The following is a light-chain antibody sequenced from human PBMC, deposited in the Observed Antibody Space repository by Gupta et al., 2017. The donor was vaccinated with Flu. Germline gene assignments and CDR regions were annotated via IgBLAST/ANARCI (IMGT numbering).Light chain of an antibody. Sequence: SITISCTGTSSDVGGYNYVSWYQQHPGKAPKLMIYEVRNRPSGVSNRFSGSKSGNTASLTISGLQDEEEADYYCSSYTSSSTRVFGTGTKVTVL. CDR3: SSYTSSSTRV. J-gene: IGLJ1*01. V-gene: IGLV2-14*01. CDR2: EVR. CDR1: SSDVGGYNY.